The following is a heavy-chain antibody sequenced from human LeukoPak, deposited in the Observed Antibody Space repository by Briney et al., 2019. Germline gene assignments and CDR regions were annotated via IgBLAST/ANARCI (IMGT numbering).Heavy chain of an antibody. V-gene: IGHV1-24*01. J-gene: IGHJ6*02. D-gene: IGHD1-26*01. Sequence: ASVTVSCKVSGYTLTELSMRWVRQAPGKGLEWMGGFDPEDGETIYAQKFQGRVTMTEDTSTDTAYMELSSLRSEDTAVYYCATVGATGAYYYYGMDVWGQGTTVTVSS. CDR2: FDPEDGET. CDR1: GYTLTELS. CDR3: ATVGATGAYYYYGMDV.